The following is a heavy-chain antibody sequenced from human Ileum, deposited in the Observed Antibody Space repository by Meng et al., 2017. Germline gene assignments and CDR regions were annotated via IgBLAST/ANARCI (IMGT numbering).Heavy chain of an antibody. Sequence: GQWQESGQGLVRPAEPLSLICTVSGGSVSSDGFQWGWVRQPPGKGLEWIGYASTNYNPSLKSRVTISFDTSKNQFSLELSSVTAADTAVYYCARDHWGSLDYWGQGILVTVSS. V-gene: IGHV4-61*08. CDR3: ARDHWGSLDY. J-gene: IGHJ4*02. CDR2: AST. D-gene: IGHD7-27*01. CDR1: GGSVSSDGFQ.